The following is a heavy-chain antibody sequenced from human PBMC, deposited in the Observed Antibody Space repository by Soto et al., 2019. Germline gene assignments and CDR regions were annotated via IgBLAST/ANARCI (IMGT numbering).Heavy chain of an antibody. Sequence: QVQLVQSGAEVKKPGASVKVSCKASGYTFTTYDINWVRQATGEGLEWMGWMNPNSGNTGHAQKVQGRVTLTSDTSISTAYMELNSLRSEDTAVYYCAIRRYSSTWYYAFDSWGQGTLVTVSS. V-gene: IGHV1-8*01. D-gene: IGHD6-13*01. CDR1: GYTFTTYD. CDR2: MNPNSGNT. CDR3: AIRRYSSTWYYAFDS. J-gene: IGHJ4*02.